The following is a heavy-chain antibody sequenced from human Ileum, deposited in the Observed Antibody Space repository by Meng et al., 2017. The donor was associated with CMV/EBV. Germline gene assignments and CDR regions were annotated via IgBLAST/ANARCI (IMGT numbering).Heavy chain of an antibody. CDR3: AKATGVTDPFDY. D-gene: IGHD1-14*01. CDR1: GGSIRTYY. V-gene: IGHV4-4*07. J-gene: IGHJ4*02. Sequence: VPPPDSAPGLGKPSATLSPPCPISGGSIRTYYWNWIRQPAGKGLEWIGRIYISGSTTYNPSLKSRVTMSVDTSKNQFSLKLSSVTAADTAIYYCAKATGVTDPFDYWGQGTLVTVSS. CDR2: IYISGST.